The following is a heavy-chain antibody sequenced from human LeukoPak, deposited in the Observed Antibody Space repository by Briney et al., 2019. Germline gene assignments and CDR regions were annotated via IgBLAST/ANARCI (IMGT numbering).Heavy chain of an antibody. CDR2: IKPSGGNT. J-gene: IGHJ6*03. CDR3: ARVWSRETYYYGSGSSYYYMDV. CDR1: GYSFTSYN. Sequence: ASVKVSCKTSGYSFTSYNLHWVRQAPGQRLEWMGIIKPSGGNTNYAQKFQGRVTITADKSTSTAYMELSSLRSEDTAVYYCARVWSRETYYYGSGSSYYYMDVWGKGTTVTVSS. D-gene: IGHD3-10*01. V-gene: IGHV1-46*01.